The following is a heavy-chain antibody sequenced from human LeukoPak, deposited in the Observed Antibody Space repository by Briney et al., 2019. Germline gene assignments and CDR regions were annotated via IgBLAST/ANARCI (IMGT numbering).Heavy chain of an antibody. CDR2: INSDGSST. V-gene: IGHV3-74*01. J-gene: IGHJ4*02. Sequence: GGSLRLSCEASGFTFSSYWMHWVRRAPGKGLVWVSRINSDGSSTSYADSVKGRFTISRDNAKNTLYLQMNSLRAEDTAVYYCARVGVASSSGYWGQGTLVTVSS. D-gene: IGHD3-10*01. CDR1: GFTFSSYW. CDR3: ARVGVASSSGY.